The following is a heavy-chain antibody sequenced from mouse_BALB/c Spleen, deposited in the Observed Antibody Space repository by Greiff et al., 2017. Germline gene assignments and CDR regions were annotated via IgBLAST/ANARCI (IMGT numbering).Heavy chain of an antibody. D-gene: IGHD4-1*01. J-gene: IGHJ2*01. V-gene: IGHV1-69*02. CDR3: TRQTGTDFDY. Sequence: QVQLQQPGAELVRPGASVKLSCKASGYTFTSYWINWVKQRPGQGLEWIGNIYPSDSYTNYNQKFKDKATLTVDKSSSTAYMQLSSPTSEDSAVYYCTRQTGTDFDYWGQGTTLTVSS. CDR1: GYTFTSYW. CDR2: IYPSDSYT.